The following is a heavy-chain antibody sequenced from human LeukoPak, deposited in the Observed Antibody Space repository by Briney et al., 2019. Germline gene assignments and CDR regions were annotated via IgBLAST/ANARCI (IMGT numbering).Heavy chain of an antibody. Sequence: GGSLRLSCTVSGFTFSSYSINWVRQAPGKGLEWVSYMTGSSSYIFYADSVKGRFTVSRDNAKNSLYLQMNSLRAEDTAVYFYARDSLGGTGNYLYYYNGMDVWGQGTTVTVSS. D-gene: IGHD3-10*01. CDR2: MTGSSSYI. CDR1: GFTFSSYS. J-gene: IGHJ6*02. V-gene: IGHV3-21*01. CDR3: ARDSLGGTGNYLYYYNGMDV.